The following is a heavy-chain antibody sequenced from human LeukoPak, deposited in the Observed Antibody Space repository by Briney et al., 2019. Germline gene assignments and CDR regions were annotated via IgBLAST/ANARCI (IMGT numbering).Heavy chain of an antibody. J-gene: IGHJ4*02. CDR2: ISWNSGSI. D-gene: IGHD6-19*01. CDR1: GFTFDDYA. Sequence: GGSLRLSCAASGFTFDDYAMHWVRQAPGKGLEWVSGISWNSGSIGYADSVKGRFTISRDNSKNTLYLQMNSLRAEDTAVYYCAKDRRLREGSGWYYFDYWGQGTLVTVSS. V-gene: IGHV3-9*01. CDR3: AKDRRLREGSGWYYFDY.